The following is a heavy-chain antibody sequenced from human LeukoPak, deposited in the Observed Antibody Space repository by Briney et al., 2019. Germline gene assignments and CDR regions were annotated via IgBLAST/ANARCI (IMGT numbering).Heavy chain of an antibody. CDR3: TRGGSPPEALGDAFDM. D-gene: IGHD1-26*01. CDR1: GFSFSSYS. V-gene: IGHV3-48*02. Sequence: PGGSLRLSCAASGFSFSSYSMNWVRQAPGKGLEWVSYISSSSSTIYYADSVKGRFTISRDNAKNSLYLQMNSLRDEDTAVYYCTRGGSPPEALGDAFDMWGQGTMVTVSS. J-gene: IGHJ3*02. CDR2: ISSSSSTI.